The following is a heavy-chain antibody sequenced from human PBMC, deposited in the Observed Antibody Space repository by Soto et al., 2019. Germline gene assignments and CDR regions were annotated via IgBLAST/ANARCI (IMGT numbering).Heavy chain of an antibody. J-gene: IGHJ4*02. D-gene: IGHD1-20*01. Sequence: GGSLRLSCAASGFTFSSYGMHWVRQAPGKGLEWVAVMSYDGSNKYYADSVKGRFTISRDNFKNTLYLQMNSLRAEDTAVYYCARGRWYMDNWGQGTLVTVSS. V-gene: IGHV3-30*03. CDR1: GFTFSSYG. CDR2: MSYDGSNK. CDR3: ARGRWYMDN.